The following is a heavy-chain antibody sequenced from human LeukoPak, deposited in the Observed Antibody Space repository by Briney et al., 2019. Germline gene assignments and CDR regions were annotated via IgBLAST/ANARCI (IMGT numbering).Heavy chain of an antibody. D-gene: IGHD3-10*01. CDR3: ARDRRFGELSLDF. CDR1: GFTFSTYA. Sequence: GGSLRLSCAASGFTFSTYAMSGVRQAPGKGLEGVSGISGSGGSTYYVDSVKGRFTISRDNSKNTLYLQMNSLRAEDTAVYYCARDRRFGELSLDFWGQGTLVTVSS. J-gene: IGHJ4*02. V-gene: IGHV3-23*01. CDR2: ISGSGGST.